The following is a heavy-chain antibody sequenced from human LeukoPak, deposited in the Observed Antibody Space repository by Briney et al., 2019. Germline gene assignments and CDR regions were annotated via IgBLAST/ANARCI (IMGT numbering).Heavy chain of an antibody. CDR3: AKDQATMVRGVSPY. D-gene: IGHD3-10*01. CDR1: GFTVSGNY. CDR2: IYSGGTT. J-gene: IGHJ4*02. V-gene: IGHV3-53*01. Sequence: GGSLRLSCAVSGFTVSGNYMSWVRQAPGKGLEWVSLIYSGGTTYYADSVKGRFTISRDNSKNTLYLQMNSLRAEDTAVYYCAKDQATMVRGVSPYWGQGTLVTVSS.